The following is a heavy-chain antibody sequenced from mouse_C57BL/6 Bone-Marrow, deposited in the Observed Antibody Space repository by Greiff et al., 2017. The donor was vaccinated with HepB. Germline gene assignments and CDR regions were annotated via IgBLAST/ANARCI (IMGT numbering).Heavy chain of an antibody. V-gene: IGHV5-2*03. Sequence: EVKVEESGGGLVQPGESLKLSCESNEYEFPSHDMSWVRKTPEKRLELVAAINSDGGSTYYPDTMERRYIISRDNTKKTLYLQMSSLRSEDTALYYCARPGYDGYDYWGQGTTLTVSS. CDR1: EYEFPSHD. J-gene: IGHJ2*01. CDR3: ARPGYDGYDY. CDR2: INSDGGST. D-gene: IGHD2-3*01.